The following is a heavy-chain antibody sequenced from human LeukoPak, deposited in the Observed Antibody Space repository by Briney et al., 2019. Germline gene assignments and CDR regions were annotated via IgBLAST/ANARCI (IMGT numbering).Heavy chain of an antibody. Sequence: EASVKVSCKASGYTFTSYGISWVRQAPGQGLEWMGWISAYNGNTNYAQKLQGRVTMTTDTPTSTAYMELRSLRSDDTAVYYCARKKWTTIPPNHYGMDVWGQGTTVTVSS. J-gene: IGHJ6*02. CDR1: GYTFTSYG. D-gene: IGHD5-12*01. CDR3: ARKKWTTIPPNHYGMDV. V-gene: IGHV1-18*01. CDR2: ISAYNGNT.